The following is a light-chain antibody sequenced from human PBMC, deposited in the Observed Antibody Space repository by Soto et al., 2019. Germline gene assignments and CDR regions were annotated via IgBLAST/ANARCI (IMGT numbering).Light chain of an antibody. CDR2: GAS. V-gene: IGKV3-15*01. J-gene: IGKJ1*01. CDR1: QSVSSN. CDR3: QQYNNLPPWT. Sequence: EIVMTQSPATLSVSPGERATLSCRASQSVSSNLAWYQQKPGQAPRLLIYGASTRATGIPARFSGSGSGTEFTLTISRLQSEDFAVYYCQQYNNLPPWTFGQGTKVDIK.